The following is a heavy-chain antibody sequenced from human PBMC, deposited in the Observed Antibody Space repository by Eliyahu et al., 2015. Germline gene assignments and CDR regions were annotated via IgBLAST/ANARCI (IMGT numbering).Heavy chain of an antibody. Sequence: EVXLVQSGAEIKKPGESLKISCRGFGYDFVNYWXAWVRQMPGKGLEWMGMVYPSDSNTRYSPAFQGQVTISVDKSINTAYLHWSSLKASDSAIYYCARRLMDVWGQGTTVTVS. V-gene: IGHV5-51*01. CDR3: ARRLMDV. J-gene: IGHJ6*02. CDR1: GYDFVNYW. CDR2: VYPSDSNT.